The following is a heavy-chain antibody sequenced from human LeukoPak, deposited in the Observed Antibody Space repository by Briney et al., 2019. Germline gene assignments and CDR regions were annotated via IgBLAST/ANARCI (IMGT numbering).Heavy chain of an antibody. CDR1: GFTFSSYA. Sequence: GGSLRLSCAASGFTFSSYAMHWVRQAPGKGLEWVAVISYDGSNKYYADSVKGRFTISRDNSKNTLYLQMNSLRAEDTAVYYCASLTGGYEYYFDYWGQGTLVTVSS. V-gene: IGHV3-30-3*01. D-gene: IGHD2-8*02. J-gene: IGHJ4*02. CDR3: ASLTGGYEYYFDY. CDR2: ISYDGSNK.